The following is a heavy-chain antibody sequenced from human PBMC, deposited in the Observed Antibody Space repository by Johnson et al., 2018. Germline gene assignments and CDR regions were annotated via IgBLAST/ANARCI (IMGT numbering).Heavy chain of an antibody. J-gene: IGHJ1*01. V-gene: IGHV3-30-3*01. CDR2: ISYDGRNK. D-gene: IGHD2-15*01. CDR3: ARDRGYCSGGSCYRYFQH. CDR1: GFTFSSYA. Sequence: QVQLVESGGGVVQPGRSLRLSCAASGFTFSSYAMHWVRQAPGKGLEWVAVISYDGRNKYYADSVKVRFNISRDNSKNTLYLQMNSLRAEDTAVYYRARDRGYCSGGSCYRYFQHWGQGTLVTVSS.